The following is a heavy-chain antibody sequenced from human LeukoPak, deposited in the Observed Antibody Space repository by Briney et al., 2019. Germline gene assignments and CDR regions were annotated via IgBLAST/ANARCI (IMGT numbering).Heavy chain of an antibody. J-gene: IGHJ3*02. CDR3: ARDLYSSSWPDAFDI. D-gene: IGHD6-13*01. V-gene: IGHV3-21*01. Sequence: PGGSLRLSCAASGFTFSCYSMNWVRQAPGKGLEWVSSISSSSSSYIYYADSVKGRFTISRDNAKNSLYLQTNSLRAEDTAVYYCARDLYSSSWPDAFDIWGQGTMVTVSS. CDR2: ISSSSSSYI. CDR1: GFTFSCYS.